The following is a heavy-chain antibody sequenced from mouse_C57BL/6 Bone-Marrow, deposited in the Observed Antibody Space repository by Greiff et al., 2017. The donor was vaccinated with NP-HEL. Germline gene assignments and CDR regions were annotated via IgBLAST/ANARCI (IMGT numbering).Heavy chain of an antibody. CDR1: GYTFTSYW. Sequence: VQLQQPGAELVKPGASVKLSCKASGYTFTSYWMHWVKQRPGRGLEWLGRIDPNSGGTKYNEKFKSKATLTVDKPSSTAYMQLSSLTSVDSAVYYFARSKLRLYFDYGGQGTTLTVSS. V-gene: IGHV1-72*01. J-gene: IGHJ2*01. CDR3: ARSKLRLYFDY. D-gene: IGHD2-4*01. CDR2: IDPNSGGT.